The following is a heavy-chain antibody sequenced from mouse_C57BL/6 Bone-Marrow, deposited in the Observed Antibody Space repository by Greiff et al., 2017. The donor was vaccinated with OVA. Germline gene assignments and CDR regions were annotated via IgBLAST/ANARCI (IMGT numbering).Heavy chain of an antibody. CDR2: INPYNGGT. V-gene: IGHV1-19*01. J-gene: IGHJ1*03. Sequence: EVKLVESGPVLVKPGASVKMSCKASGYTFTDYYMNWVKQSHGKSLEWIGVINPYNGGTSYNQKFKGKATLTVDKSSSTAYMELNSLTSEDSAVYYCARWGYYGSSYVYWYFDVWGTGTTVTVSS. CDR1: GYTFTDYY. D-gene: IGHD1-1*01. CDR3: ARWGYYGSSYVYWYFDV.